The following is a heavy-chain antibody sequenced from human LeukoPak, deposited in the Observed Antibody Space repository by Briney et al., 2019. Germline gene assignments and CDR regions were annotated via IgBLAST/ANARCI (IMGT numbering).Heavy chain of an antibody. J-gene: IGHJ4*02. D-gene: IGHD1-26*01. CDR1: GGSFSGYY. CDR3: ARDRGSQPFIDY. V-gene: IGHV4-34*01. Sequence: TPSQTLSLTCAVYGGSFSGYYWSWIRQPPGKGLEWIGEINHSGSTNYNPSLKSRVTISVDTSKNQFSLKLSSVTAADTAVYYCARDRGSQPFIDYWGQGTLVTVSS. CDR2: INHSGST.